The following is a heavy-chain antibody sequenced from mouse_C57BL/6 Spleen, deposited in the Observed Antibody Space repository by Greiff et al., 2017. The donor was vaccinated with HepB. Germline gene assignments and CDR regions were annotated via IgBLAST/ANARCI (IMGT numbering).Heavy chain of an antibody. Sequence: VKLQESGPELVKPGASVKISCKASGYAFSSSWMNWVKQRPGKGLEWIGRIYPGDGDTNYNGKFKGKATLTADKSSSTAYMQLSSLTSEDSAVYFCARNYYGPYYWGQGTTLTVSS. CDR2: IYPGDGDT. CDR1: GYAFSSSW. V-gene: IGHV1-82*01. J-gene: IGHJ2*01. CDR3: ARNYYGPYY. D-gene: IGHD1-1*01.